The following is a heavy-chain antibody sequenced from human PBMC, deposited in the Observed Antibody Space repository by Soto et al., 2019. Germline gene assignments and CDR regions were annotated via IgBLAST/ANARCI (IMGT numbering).Heavy chain of an antibody. CDR1: VFTFSSYA. Sequence: VGSLRLSCASSVFTFSSYAMSWVRHSPGKWLEWVSAISGSGGSTYYADSVKGRFTISRDNSKNTMYLQMNSLRAEDTAVYYCEKDRTIEEAGTNYWGQGTLVTVSS. CDR3: EKDRTIEEAGTNY. CDR2: ISGSGGST. J-gene: IGHJ4*02. D-gene: IGHD6-13*01. V-gene: IGHV3-23*01.